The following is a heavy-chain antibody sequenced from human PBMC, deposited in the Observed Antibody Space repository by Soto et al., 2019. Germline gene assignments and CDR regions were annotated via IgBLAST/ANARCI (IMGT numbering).Heavy chain of an antibody. V-gene: IGHV4-59*01. D-gene: IGHD2-21*02. Sequence: QVRLQESGPGLVKPSETLSLTCTVSGGSISRYYWSWIRQPPGKGLEWIGYLYNTGSTIYNPSLKSRGTISVDTSKNQFSLKLNSVTAADPAVYYCARDLWGYCGTDCYPLDVWGQGTTVTVSS. CDR2: LYNTGST. CDR1: GGSISRYY. J-gene: IGHJ6*02. CDR3: ARDLWGYCGTDCYPLDV.